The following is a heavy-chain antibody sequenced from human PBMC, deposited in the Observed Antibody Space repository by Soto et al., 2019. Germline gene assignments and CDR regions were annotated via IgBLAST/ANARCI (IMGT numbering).Heavy chain of an antibody. CDR1: GFTFSSYA. CDR2: ISGSGGST. CDR3: GSYDILTGYRYYFDY. D-gene: IGHD3-9*01. Sequence: GGSLRLSCAASGFTFSSYAMSWVRQAPGKGLEWVSAISGSGGSTYYADSVKGRFTISSDNSKNTLYLQMNSLRAEDTAVYYCGSYDILTGYRYYFDYWGQGTLVTVSS. V-gene: IGHV3-23*01. J-gene: IGHJ4*02.